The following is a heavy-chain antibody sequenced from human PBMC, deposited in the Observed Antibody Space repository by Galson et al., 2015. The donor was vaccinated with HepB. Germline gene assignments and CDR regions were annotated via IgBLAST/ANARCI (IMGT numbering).Heavy chain of an antibody. V-gene: IGHV1-69*04. CDR1: GGTFSSYS. CDR2: IIPILGRA. Sequence: SVKVSCKASGGTFSSYSISWVRQAPGQGLEWMGRIIPILGRANYAQKFQVRVTITADKPTNTSYMEVSSLRSEDTAVYYCARDGWSGNYFDGAFDMWGQGTMVTVSS. J-gene: IGHJ3*02. CDR3: ARDGWSGNYFDGAFDM. D-gene: IGHD1-26*01.